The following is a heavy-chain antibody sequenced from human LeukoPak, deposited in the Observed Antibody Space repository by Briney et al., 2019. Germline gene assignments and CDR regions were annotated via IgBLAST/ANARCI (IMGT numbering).Heavy chain of an antibody. D-gene: IGHD2-21*02. V-gene: IGHV4-59*11. J-gene: IGHJ4*02. CDR3: ARVAYCGGDCSSAYLDY. CDR1: GGSISSHY. Sequence: PSETLSLTCTVSGGSISSHYWSWIRQPPGKGLEWIGYIYYSGSTNYNPSLKSRVTISVDTSKNQFSLKLSSVTAADTAVYYCARVAYCGGDCSSAYLDYWGQGTLVTVSS. CDR2: IYYSGST.